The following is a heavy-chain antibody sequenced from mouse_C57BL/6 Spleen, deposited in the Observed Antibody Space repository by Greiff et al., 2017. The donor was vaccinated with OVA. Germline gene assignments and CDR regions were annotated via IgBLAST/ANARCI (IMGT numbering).Heavy chain of an antibody. CDR1: GYTFTSYW. CDR3: AFITTVVDYFDY. J-gene: IGHJ2*01. D-gene: IGHD1-1*01. V-gene: IGHV1-52*01. CDR2: IDPSDSET. Sequence: QVQLQQPGAELVRPGSSVKLSCKASGYTFTSYWMHWVKQRPIQGLEWIGNIDPSDSETHYNQKFKDKATLTVDKSSSTAYMQLSSLTSEDSAVYYCAFITTVVDYFDYWGQGTTLTVSS.